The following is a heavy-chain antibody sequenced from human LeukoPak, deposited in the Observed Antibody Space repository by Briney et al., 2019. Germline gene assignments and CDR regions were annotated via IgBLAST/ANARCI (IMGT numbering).Heavy chain of an antibody. J-gene: IGHJ4*02. V-gene: IGHV4-59*01. CDR2: IYYSWST. D-gene: IGHD6-13*01. CDR1: GGSISSYY. CDR3: ARGTYGSSWQLEHFDY. Sequence: SETLSLICTVSGGSISSYYWSWIRQPPGKGLEWIGYIYYSWSTNYNPSLKSRVTISVDTSKNQFSLKLSSLTAADTAVYYCARGTYGSSWQLEHFDYWGQGTLVTVSS.